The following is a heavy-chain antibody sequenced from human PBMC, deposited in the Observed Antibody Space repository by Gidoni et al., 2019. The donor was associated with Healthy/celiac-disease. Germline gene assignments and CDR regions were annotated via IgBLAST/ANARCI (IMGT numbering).Heavy chain of an antibody. J-gene: IGHJ4*02. CDR3: AKSLPPNYYDSSGFDY. CDR1: GFTFSSYG. Sequence: LVESGGGVVQPGRSLRLSCAASGFTFSSYGMHWVRQAPGKGLEWVAVISYDGSNKYYADSGKGRFTISRDNSKNTLYLQMNSLRAEDTAVYYCAKSLPPNYYDSSGFDYWGQGTLVTVSS. D-gene: IGHD3-22*01. V-gene: IGHV3-30*18. CDR2: ISYDGSNK.